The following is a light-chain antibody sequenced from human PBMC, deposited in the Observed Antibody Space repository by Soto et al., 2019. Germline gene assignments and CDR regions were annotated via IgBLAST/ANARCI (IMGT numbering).Light chain of an antibody. CDR1: SSDVGGYKY. Sequence: QSVLTQPASVSGSPGQSITISCTGTSSDVGGYKYVSWYQHHPGKAPKVIIYEVSNRPSGVADRFSGSKSGTSASLAISGLQSEDEADYYCAAWDDILNGWVFGGGTKLTVL. V-gene: IGLV2-14*01. CDR2: EVS. CDR3: AAWDDILNGWV. J-gene: IGLJ3*02.